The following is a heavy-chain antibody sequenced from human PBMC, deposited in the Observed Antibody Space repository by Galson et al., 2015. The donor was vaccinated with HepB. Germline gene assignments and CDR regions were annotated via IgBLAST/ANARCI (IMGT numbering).Heavy chain of an antibody. D-gene: IGHD3-10*01. CDR3: ATVIVRPWFGEYYFDY. J-gene: IGHJ4*02. V-gene: IGHV1-24*01. CDR1: GYTLTELS. CDR2: FDPEDGET. Sequence: SVKASCKVSGYTLTELSMHWVRQAPGKGLEWMGGFDPEDGETIYAQKFQGRVTMTEDTSTDTAYMELSSLRSEDTAVYYCATVIVRPWFGEYYFDYWGQGTLVTVSS.